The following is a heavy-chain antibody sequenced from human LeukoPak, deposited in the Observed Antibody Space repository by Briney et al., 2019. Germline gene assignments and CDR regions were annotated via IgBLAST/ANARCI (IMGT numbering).Heavy chain of an antibody. CDR2: ISSIGDNT. Sequence: PGGSLRLSCSASGFTFSGYAMHWVRQAPGKGLEYVSAISSIGDNTYYADSVKGRFTISRDNSKNTLYLQMSSLRPEDTAVYYCVKIPGSYSIDYWGPGNVVTVSS. CDR3: VKIPGSYSIDY. CDR1: GFTFSGYA. V-gene: IGHV3-64D*06. J-gene: IGHJ4*02. D-gene: IGHD3-10*01.